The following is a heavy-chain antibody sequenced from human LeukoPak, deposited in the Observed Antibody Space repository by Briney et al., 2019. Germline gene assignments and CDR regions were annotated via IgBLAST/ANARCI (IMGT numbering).Heavy chain of an antibody. V-gene: IGHV4-39*01. D-gene: IGHD3-3*01. CDR2: TYYSGST. Sequence: PSETLSLTCTVSGGSISSSSYYWGWIRQPPGKGLEWIGSTYYSGSTYYNPSLKSRVTISVDTSKNQFSLKLSSVTAADTAVYYCARLAYYDFWSGYSPPSYYFDYWGQGTLVTVSS. CDR3: ARLAYYDFWSGYSPPSYYFDY. J-gene: IGHJ4*02. CDR1: GGSISSSSYY.